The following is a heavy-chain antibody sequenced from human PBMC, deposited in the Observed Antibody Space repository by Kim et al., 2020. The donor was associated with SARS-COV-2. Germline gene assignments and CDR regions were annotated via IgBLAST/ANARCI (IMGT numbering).Heavy chain of an antibody. CDR1: GFIFSDYD. J-gene: IGHJ3*02. V-gene: IGHV3-11*06. D-gene: IGHD3-3*02. CDR3: ASDLLGISIAAFDI. CDR2: ISRNSYYT. Sequence: GGSLRLSCAASGFIFSDYDMTWIRQAPGKGLEWVSYISRNSYYTNYSDSVKGRFTISRDDAKNSLYLQMNSLRAEDTAVYYCASDLLGISIAAFDIWGLG.